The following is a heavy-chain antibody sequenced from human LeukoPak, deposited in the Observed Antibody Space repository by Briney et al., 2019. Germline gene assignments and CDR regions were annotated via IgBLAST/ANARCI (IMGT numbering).Heavy chain of an antibody. CDR2: INPNSGGT. Sequence: GASVKVSCKASGYTLTGYYMHWVRQAPGHGLEWMGWINPNSGGTNYAQKFQGRVTMTRDTSISTAYMELSRLRSDDTAVYYCAYALLGYDFDYWGQGTLVTVSS. D-gene: IGHD7-27*01. CDR3: AYALLGYDFDY. J-gene: IGHJ4*02. CDR1: GYTLTGYY. V-gene: IGHV1-2*02.